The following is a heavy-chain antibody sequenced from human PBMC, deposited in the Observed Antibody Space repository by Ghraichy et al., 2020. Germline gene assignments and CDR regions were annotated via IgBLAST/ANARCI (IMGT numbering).Heavy chain of an antibody. D-gene: IGHD2-15*01. V-gene: IGHV2-5*01. CDR1: GFSLSTSGVG. CDR2: IYWNDDK. CDR3: AHSQGTPGLLYCSGGSCLDPTLYYYYGMDV. Sequence: SGPTLVKPTQTLTLTCTFSGFSLSTSGVGVGWIRQPPGKALEWLALIYWNDDKRYSPSLKSRLTITKDTSKNQVVLTMTNMDPVDTTTYYCAHSQGTPGLLYCSGGSCLDPTLYYYYGMDVWGQGTTVTVSS. J-gene: IGHJ6*02.